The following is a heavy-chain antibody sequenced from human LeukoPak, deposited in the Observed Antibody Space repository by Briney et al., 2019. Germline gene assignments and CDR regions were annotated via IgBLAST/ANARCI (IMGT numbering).Heavy chain of an antibody. Sequence: GASVKVSCKASGYSFTSHYMHWVRQAPGQGLEWMGLINPSGSSTLYAQKFQGRVTMTRDMPMTADYMELSSLRSEDTAVYYCARGAFYYYDSSGYYGPLKSTAFDIWGQGTMVTVSS. J-gene: IGHJ3*02. V-gene: IGHV1-46*01. CDR3: ARGAFYYYDSSGYYGPLKSTAFDI. CDR2: INPSGSST. D-gene: IGHD3-22*01. CDR1: GYSFTSHY.